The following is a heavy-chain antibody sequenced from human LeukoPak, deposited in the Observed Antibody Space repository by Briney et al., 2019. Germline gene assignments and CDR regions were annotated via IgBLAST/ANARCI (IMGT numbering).Heavy chain of an antibody. CDR1: GYTFTSYD. D-gene: IGHD7-27*01. CDR3: ARGPPDTGDFDY. V-gene: IGHV1-8*01. J-gene: IGHJ4*02. CDR2: MSPNSGDT. Sequence: ASVKVSCKASGYTFTSYDFNWVRQATGQGLEWMGWMSPNSGDTGYAQKFQGRVTMTRNTSISTAYMELSSLRPEDTAVYYCARGPPDTGDFDYWGQGTLVTVSS.